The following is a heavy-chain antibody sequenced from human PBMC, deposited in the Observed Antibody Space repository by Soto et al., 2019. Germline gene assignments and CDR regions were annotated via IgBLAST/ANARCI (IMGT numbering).Heavy chain of an antibody. V-gene: IGHV3-23*01. CDR1: GFTFITYA. CDR3: ATDALDF. Sequence: GGSLRLSCAASGFTFITYAMSWVRQAPGKGLEWVSTITGSDGTTYYADAVKGRFTISRDNSKNTLYLQMSSLRVEDTAVYFCATDALDFWGQGTMVTVSS. CDR2: ITGSDGTT. J-gene: IGHJ3*01.